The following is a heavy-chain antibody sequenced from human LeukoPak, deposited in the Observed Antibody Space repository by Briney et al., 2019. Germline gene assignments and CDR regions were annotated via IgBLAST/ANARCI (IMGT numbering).Heavy chain of an antibody. Sequence: ASVKVSCKPSDYPFTASGLTWIRQAPGQGLEWMGWVNPYNGDTAYALSLQGRVTMTTDTSTNTAYMELRSLRSDDTAVYYCTRGGVNNNLLDFWGQGTVVTVSS. V-gene: IGHV1-18*01. CDR1: DYPFTASG. CDR2: VNPYNGDT. J-gene: IGHJ4*02. CDR3: TRGGVNNNLLDF. D-gene: IGHD3-10*01.